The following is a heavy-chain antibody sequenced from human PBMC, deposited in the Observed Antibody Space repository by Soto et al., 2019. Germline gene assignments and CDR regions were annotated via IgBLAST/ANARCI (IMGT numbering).Heavy chain of an antibody. CDR2: IKSKTDGGTT. V-gene: IGHV3-15*01. Sequence: GGSLRLSCAASGFTFRNGWRSRVRQAPGKGLEWVGRIKSKTDGGTTDYAAPVKGRFTISRDDSKNTLYLQMNSLKTEDPALYYCTTDRLSPLPGAYSSGWFDYWGQGTLVTVSS. J-gene: IGHJ5*01. D-gene: IGHD6-19*01. CDR1: GFTFRNGW. CDR3: TTDRLSPLPGAYSSGWFDY.